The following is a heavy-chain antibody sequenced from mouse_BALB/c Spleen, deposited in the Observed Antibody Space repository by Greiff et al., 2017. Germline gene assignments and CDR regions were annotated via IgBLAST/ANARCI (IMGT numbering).Heavy chain of an antibody. CDR1: GFTFSSYA. Sequence: DVMLVESGGGLVKPGGSLKLSCAASGFTFSSYAMSWVRQTPEKRLEWVASISSGGSTYYPDSVKGRFTISRDNARNILYLQMSSLRSEDTAMYYCARECPYRDWFAYWGQGTLVTVSA. V-gene: IGHV5-6-5*01. CDR3: ARECPYRDWFAY. J-gene: IGHJ3*01. CDR2: ISSGGST. D-gene: IGHD6-1*01.